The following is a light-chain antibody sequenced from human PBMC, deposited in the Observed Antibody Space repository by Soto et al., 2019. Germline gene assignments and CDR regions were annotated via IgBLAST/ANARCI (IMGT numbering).Light chain of an antibody. CDR2: YAS. Sequence: IVMTQSPATLSVSPGERVTISCRASQSVTNTLAWYQHKPGQAPRLLISYASRGATGIPSRFSGSGSGTDFTLTISSLQPEDFATYYCQQTYITPRTFGQGTKVDI. J-gene: IGKJ1*01. V-gene: IGKV3-15*01. CDR3: QQTYITPRT. CDR1: QSVTNT.